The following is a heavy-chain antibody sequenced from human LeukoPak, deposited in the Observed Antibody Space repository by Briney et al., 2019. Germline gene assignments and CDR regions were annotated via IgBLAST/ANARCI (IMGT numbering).Heavy chain of an antibody. V-gene: IGHV3-30*02. D-gene: IGHD3-22*01. CDR1: GFTFSSYG. CDR3: ARAHAARYYDSSGYEFDY. J-gene: IGHJ4*02. Sequence: GGSLRLSCAASGFTFSSYGMHWVRPAPGKGLEWVAFIRYDGSNKYYADSVKGRFTISRDNSKNTLYLQMNSRRAEDTAVYYCARAHAARYYDSSGYEFDYWGQGTLVTVPS. CDR2: IRYDGSNK.